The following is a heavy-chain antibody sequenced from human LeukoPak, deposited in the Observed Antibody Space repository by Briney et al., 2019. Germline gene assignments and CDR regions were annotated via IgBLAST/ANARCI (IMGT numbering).Heavy chain of an antibody. Sequence: GASVKVSCEASGYTFTGYYIHWVRQAPGQGRECMAGSNTNSRGTTSAPNVHGRANMTRDTSNNTTYSKLGRLRSDDTAVYYCARDAIDFWSGWGWFDPWGQGTLVTVSS. CDR3: ARDAIDFWSGWGWFDP. CDR2: SNTNSRGT. D-gene: IGHD3-3*01. CDR1: GYTFTGYY. V-gene: IGHV1-2*02. J-gene: IGHJ5*02.